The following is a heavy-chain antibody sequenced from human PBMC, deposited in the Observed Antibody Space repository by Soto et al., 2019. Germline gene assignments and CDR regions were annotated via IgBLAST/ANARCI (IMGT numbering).Heavy chain of an antibody. CDR2: IIPILGIA. J-gene: IGHJ4*02. CDR1: GGTFSSYT. V-gene: IGHV1-69*02. Sequence: QVQLVQSGAEVKKPGSSVKVSCKASGGTFSSYTISWVRQAPGQGLEWMGRIIPILGIANYAQKFQGRVTMXXDKSTSTAYMELSSLRSEDTAVYYCARADGGGDDYWGQGTLVTVSS. CDR3: ARADGGGDDY. D-gene: IGHD2-21*02.